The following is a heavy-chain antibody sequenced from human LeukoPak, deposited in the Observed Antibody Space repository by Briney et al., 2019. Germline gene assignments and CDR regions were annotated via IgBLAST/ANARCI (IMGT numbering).Heavy chain of an antibody. D-gene: IGHD3-3*01. Sequence: ASVKVSCKASGGTFSSYAISWVRQAPGQGLEWMGGIIPIFGTANYAQKFQGRVTITTDESTSTAYMELSSLRSEDTAVYYCARSDITIFGVVSPAFMDVWGKGTAVTVSS. CDR3: ARSDITIFGVVSPAFMDV. CDR2: IIPIFGTA. J-gene: IGHJ6*03. V-gene: IGHV1-69*05. CDR1: GGTFSSYA.